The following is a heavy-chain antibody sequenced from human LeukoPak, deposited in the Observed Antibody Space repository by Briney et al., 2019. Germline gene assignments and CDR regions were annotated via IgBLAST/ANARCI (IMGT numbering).Heavy chain of an antibody. CDR2: IIPIFGTA. D-gene: IGHD3-22*01. CDR3: ARDYYDGSGYYLLDY. CDR1: GGTFSSYA. J-gene: IGHJ4*02. Sequence: SVKVSCKASGGTFSSYAISWVRQAPGQGLEWMGGIIPIFGTANYAQKFQGRVTITADESTSTAYMELSSLRSEDTAVYYCARDYYDGSGYYLLDYWGQGTLVTVSS. V-gene: IGHV1-69*13.